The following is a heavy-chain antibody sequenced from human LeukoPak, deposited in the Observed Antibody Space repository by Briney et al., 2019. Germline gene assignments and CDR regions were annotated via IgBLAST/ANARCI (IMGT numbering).Heavy chain of an antibody. V-gene: IGHV3-30*04. CDR1: GFIFSSHA. Sequence: GGSLRLSCEASGFIFSSHAMHWVRQAPGKGLEWVAVISYDGTNKYYADSVKGRFTISRDNSKNTLYLQMNSLRAEDTAVYYCAKDLAAAGIIDYWGQGTLVTVSS. J-gene: IGHJ4*02. CDR2: ISYDGTNK. D-gene: IGHD6-13*01. CDR3: AKDLAAAGIIDY.